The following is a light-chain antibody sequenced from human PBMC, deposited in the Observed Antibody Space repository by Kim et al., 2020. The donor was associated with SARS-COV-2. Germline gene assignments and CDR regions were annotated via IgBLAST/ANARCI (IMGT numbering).Light chain of an antibody. Sequence: LSQGERATLSCRASQSVSSSYLAWYQQKPGQAPRLLIYGAASRATGIPDRFSGSGSGTDFTRTISRLEPEDFAVYYCQQYGSSWTFGQGTKVDIK. CDR1: QSVSSSY. CDR3: QQYGSSWT. CDR2: GAA. J-gene: IGKJ1*01. V-gene: IGKV3-20*01.